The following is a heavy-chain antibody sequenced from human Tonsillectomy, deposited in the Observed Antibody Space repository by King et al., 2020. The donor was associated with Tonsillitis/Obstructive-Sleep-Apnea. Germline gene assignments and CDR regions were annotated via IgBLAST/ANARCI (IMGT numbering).Heavy chain of an antibody. CDR3: AVRRRGVLWSAFDI. Sequence: VQLVESGAEVKKPGASVKVSCKASGYTFTSYGISWVRQAPGQGLEWMGGISAYNGNTNYAQKLQGRVTMTTDTSTSTAYMELRSLRSDDTAVYYCAVRRRGVLWSAFDIWGQGTMVTVSS. D-gene: IGHD3-3*01. CDR2: ISAYNGNT. J-gene: IGHJ3*02. V-gene: IGHV1-18*01. CDR1: GYTFTSYG.